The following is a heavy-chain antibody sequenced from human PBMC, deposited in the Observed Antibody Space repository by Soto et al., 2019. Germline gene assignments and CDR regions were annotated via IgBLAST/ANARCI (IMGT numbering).Heavy chain of an antibody. V-gene: IGHV1-2*02. CDR1: GYTFTGYY. CDR2: INPNSGGT. CDR3: ARAYDHSGYSRFYFDF. Sequence: ASVKVSFKASGYTFTGYYMHWVRQAPGQGLEWMGWINPNSGGTNDAQKFQGRVTMTRDTSISTAYMELSRLRSDDTAVYYCARAYDHSGYSRFYFDFWGQATLVTVSS. D-gene: IGHD3-22*01. J-gene: IGHJ4*02.